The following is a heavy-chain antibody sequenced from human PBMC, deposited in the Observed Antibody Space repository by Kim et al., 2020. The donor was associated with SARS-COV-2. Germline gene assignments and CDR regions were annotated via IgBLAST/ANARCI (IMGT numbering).Heavy chain of an antibody. Sequence: GGSLRLSCAASGFTFSNAWMSWVRQAPGKGLEWVGRIKSKTDGGTTDYAAPVKGRFTISRDDSKNTLYLQMNSLETEDTAVYYCTTDPHSGSYLIDYWGQGTLVTVSS. D-gene: IGHD1-26*01. CDR2: IKSKTDGGTT. J-gene: IGHJ4*02. CDR1: GFTFSNAW. CDR3: TTDPHSGSYLIDY. V-gene: IGHV3-15*01.